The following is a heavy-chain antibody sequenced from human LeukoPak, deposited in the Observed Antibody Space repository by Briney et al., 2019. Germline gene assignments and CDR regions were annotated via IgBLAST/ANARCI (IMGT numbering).Heavy chain of an antibody. Sequence: ASVKVSCKASGFTFTSSAMQWVRQAPGQGLEWMGWINPNSGGTNYAQKFQGRVTMTRDTSISTAYMELSRLRSDDTAVYYCANEITTGTTEDAFDIWGQGTMVTVSS. V-gene: IGHV1-2*02. CDR2: INPNSGGT. D-gene: IGHD1-1*01. CDR1: GFTFTSSA. J-gene: IGHJ3*02. CDR3: ANEITTGTTEDAFDI.